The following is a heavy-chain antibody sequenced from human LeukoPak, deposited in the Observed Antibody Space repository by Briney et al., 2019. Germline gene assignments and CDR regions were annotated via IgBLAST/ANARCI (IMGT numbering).Heavy chain of an antibody. D-gene: IGHD3-22*01. J-gene: IGHJ4*02. V-gene: IGHV3-7*01. CDR2: IMQDGSKK. CDR1: GFTLSTYW. Sequence: GGSLRLSCAASGFTLSTYWMMWVRQAPGKGLEWVASIMQDGSKKYCVDSVKGRLHIPRENAKNSLYLQMNSLRAEDTAVYYCARYFNSNGYSSLRGDYWGQGTLVTVSS. CDR3: ARYFNSNGYSSLRGDY.